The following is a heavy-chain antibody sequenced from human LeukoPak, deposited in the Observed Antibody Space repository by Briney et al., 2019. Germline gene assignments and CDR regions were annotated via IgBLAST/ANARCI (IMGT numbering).Heavy chain of an antibody. J-gene: IGHJ2*01. D-gene: IGHD2-15*01. CDR3: ARVEGYGYYGL. V-gene: IGHV3-64*01. Sequence: GGSLRLSCAASGFSFSMYSMHWVRQAPGKGLEYVSAIDPNGGSTYYANSVKGRFTVSRDNSRNTLYLQMGSLTAEDMAVYYCARVEGYGYYGLWGRGTPLTVSS. CDR1: GFSFSMYS. CDR2: IDPNGGST.